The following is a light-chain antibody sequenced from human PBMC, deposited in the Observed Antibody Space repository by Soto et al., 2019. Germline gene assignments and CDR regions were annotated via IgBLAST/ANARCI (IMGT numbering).Light chain of an antibody. Sequence: QSALTQPASVSGSPGQSIAISCTGTSSDVGGYNYVSWYQQHPGKAPKLIIYDVTNRPSGVSDRFSGSKSGNTASLTISGLQAEDEADYYCSSYTSSSTLFGGVTKLTVL. J-gene: IGLJ2*01. CDR2: DVT. CDR1: SSDVGGYNY. V-gene: IGLV2-14*03. CDR3: SSYTSSSTL.